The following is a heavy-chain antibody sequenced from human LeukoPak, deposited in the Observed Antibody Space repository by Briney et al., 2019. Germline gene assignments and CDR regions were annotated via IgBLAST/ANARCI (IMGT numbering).Heavy chain of an antibody. D-gene: IGHD2-21*02. Sequence: GGSLRLSCAASGITVNRNYMSWVRQAPGKGLEWVSVIYSGGSTSYADSVKGRFTISRDNSMNTLYLQMNSLRAEDTAVYYCARYRVTYDMDVWDQGTTVTVSS. V-gene: IGHV3-66*01. CDR1: GITVNRNY. J-gene: IGHJ6*02. CDR3: ARYRVTYDMDV. CDR2: IYSGGST.